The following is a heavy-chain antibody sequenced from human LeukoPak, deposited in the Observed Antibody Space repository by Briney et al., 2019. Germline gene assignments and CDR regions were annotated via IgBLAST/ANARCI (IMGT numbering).Heavy chain of an antibody. CDR3: AREGTTIVVALDY. D-gene: IGHD3-22*01. V-gene: IGHV3-30*04. J-gene: IGHJ4*02. CDR2: ISYDGSNK. Sequence: PGGSLGLSCAASGFTFSSYAMHWVRQAPGKGLEWVAVISYDGSNKYYADSVKGRFTISRDNSKNTLYLQMKSLRAEDTAVYYCAREGTTIVVALDYWGQGTLVTVSS. CDR1: GFTFSSYA.